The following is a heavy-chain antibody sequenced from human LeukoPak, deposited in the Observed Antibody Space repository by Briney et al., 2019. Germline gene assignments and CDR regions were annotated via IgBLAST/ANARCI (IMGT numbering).Heavy chain of an antibody. CDR2: IYYSGST. V-gene: IGHV4-59*12. D-gene: IGHD3-10*01. J-gene: IGHJ5*02. CDR3: ASLAYYYGSGSYPDEDNWFDP. CDR1: GGSISSYY. Sequence: PSETLSLTCTVSGGSISSYYWSWIRQPPGKGLEWIGYIYYSGSTNYNPSLKSRVTISVDTSKNQFSLKLSSVTAADTAVYYCASLAYYYGSGSYPDEDNWFDPWGQGTLVTVSS.